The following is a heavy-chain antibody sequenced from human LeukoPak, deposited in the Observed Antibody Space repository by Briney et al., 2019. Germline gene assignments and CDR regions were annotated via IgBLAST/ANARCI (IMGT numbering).Heavy chain of an antibody. CDR3: AKASDGDMDV. V-gene: IGHV3-53*05. Sequence: GGSLRLSCAASGFTVRSNYMSWVRQAPGKGLEWVSVIYIGGSTYYADSVKGRFTISRDNSKNTLYLQMNSLRAEDTAVYYCAKASDGDMDVWGKGTTVTISS. CDR2: IYIGGST. CDR1: GFTVRSNY. D-gene: IGHD3-10*01. J-gene: IGHJ6*03.